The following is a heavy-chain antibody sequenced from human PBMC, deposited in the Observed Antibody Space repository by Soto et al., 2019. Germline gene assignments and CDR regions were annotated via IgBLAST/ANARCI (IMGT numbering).Heavy chain of an antibody. Sequence: QVQLQESGPGLVKPSQTLSLTCTVSGGSISSGGYYWSWIRQHPGKGLEWIGYIYYSGSTYYNPSLKSRVTISGDTSKNQFALKLSSVTAADTAVYYCARGGRRSPGMDVWGQGTTVTVSS. V-gene: IGHV4-31*03. CDR2: IYYSGST. CDR1: GGSISSGGYY. J-gene: IGHJ6*02. CDR3: ARGGRRSPGMDV.